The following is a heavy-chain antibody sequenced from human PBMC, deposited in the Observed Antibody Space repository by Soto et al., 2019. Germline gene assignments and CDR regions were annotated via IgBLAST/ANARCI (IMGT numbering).Heavy chain of an antibody. Sequence: SETLSLTCAVSGASISSDNRWTWVRQPPGEGLEWIREISQSGTTKYNPSLASRVTISADKSKNQFSPRLTSMTAADTAVYYCAKKVPAALRLYYFFGLDVWGQGTTVTVSS. J-gene: IGHJ6*02. D-gene: IGHD2-15*01. CDR3: AKKVPAALRLYYFFGLDV. V-gene: IGHV4-4*02. CDR2: ISQSGTT. CDR1: GASISSDNR.